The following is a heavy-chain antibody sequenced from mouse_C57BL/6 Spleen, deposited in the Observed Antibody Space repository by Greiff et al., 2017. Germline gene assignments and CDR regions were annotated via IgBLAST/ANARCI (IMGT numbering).Heavy chain of an antibody. CDR2: SRNKANDYTT. V-gene: IGHV7-1*01. D-gene: IGHD2-1*01. CDR1: GFTFSDFY. J-gene: IGHJ1*03. CDR3: ARGAALYYGNWYFDV. Sequence: EVQLVESGGGLVQSGRSLRLSCATSGFTFSDFYMEWVRQAPGKGLEWIAASRNKANDYTTEYSAYVKGRFIVSRDTSQSSLYLQMNALRAEDTANYYWARGAALYYGNWYFDVWGTGTTVTVSS.